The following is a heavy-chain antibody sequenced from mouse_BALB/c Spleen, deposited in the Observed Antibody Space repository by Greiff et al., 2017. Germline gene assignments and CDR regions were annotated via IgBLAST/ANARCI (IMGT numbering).Heavy chain of an antibody. CDR1: GISITTGNYR. CDR2: IYYSGTI. Sequence: EVNLVESGPGLVKPSQTVSLTCTVTGISITTGNYRWSWIRQFPGHKLEWIGYIYYSGTITYNPSLTSRTTITRDTSKTQFFLEMNSLTAEDTATYYCARDSTTVVFDYWGQGTTLTVSA. J-gene: IGHJ2*01. D-gene: IGHD1-1*01. CDR3: ARDSTTVVFDY. V-gene: IGHV3-5*02.